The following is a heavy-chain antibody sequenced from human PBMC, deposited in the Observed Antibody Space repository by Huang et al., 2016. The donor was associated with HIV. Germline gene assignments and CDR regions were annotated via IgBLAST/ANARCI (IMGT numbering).Heavy chain of an antibody. V-gene: IGHV4-39*01. CDR3: ARQGPYDMLTGSQTYYFDY. CDR1: GASISRNIYS. D-gene: IGHD3-9*01. CDR2: IYFRGNT. J-gene: IGHJ4*02. Sequence: QVQLQESGPGLVKPSETLSLTCNVSGASISRNIYSWGWIRQPPGKGLEWIGSIYFRGNTVDTPSLNSRVTISVDASKNQFSLKLRSVTAADTAVYYCARQGPYDMLTGSQTYYFDYWGWGTLVAVSS.